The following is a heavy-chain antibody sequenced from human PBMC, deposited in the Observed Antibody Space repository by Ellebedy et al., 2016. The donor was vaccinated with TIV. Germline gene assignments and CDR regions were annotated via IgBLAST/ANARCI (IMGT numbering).Heavy chain of an antibody. J-gene: IGHJ4*02. CDR1: GITYSNYW. CDR2: ISGSGGST. Sequence: GGSLRLSCAAPGITYSNYWRSWVCQAPGTWLEWVPGISGSGGSTYYADSVKGRFTVSRDNSVNTLFLQMNSLRVEDTGVYYCAAYGRGAPGADYWGQGTQVTVSS. D-gene: IGHD6-13*01. V-gene: IGHV3-23*01. CDR3: AAYGRGAPGADY.